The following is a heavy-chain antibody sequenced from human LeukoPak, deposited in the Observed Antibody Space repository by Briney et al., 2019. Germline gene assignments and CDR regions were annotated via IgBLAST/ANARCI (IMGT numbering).Heavy chain of an antibody. CDR3: ARRARENWYFDL. V-gene: IGHV4-59*08. CDR1: GGSIGNSY. Sequence: SETLSHTCTVFGGSIGNSYWSWIRQPPGKGLDWIGYIYYTGSTNSNPSLKSRVTISADTPKNQFSLKLSSVTAADTAVYYCARRARENWYFDLWGRGTLVTVSS. J-gene: IGHJ2*01. CDR2: IYYTGST.